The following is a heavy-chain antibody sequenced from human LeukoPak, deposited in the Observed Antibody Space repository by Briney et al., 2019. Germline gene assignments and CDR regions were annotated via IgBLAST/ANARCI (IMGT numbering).Heavy chain of an antibody. V-gene: IGHV4-38-2*02. Sequence: SETLSLTCTVSGGSISSYYWGWIRQPPGKGLEWIGSIYHSGSTYYNPSLKSRVTISVDTSKNQFSLKLSSVTAADTAVYYCARDYYDSSGTYAFDIWGQGTMVTVSS. CDR2: IYHSGST. J-gene: IGHJ3*02. CDR3: ARDYYDSSGTYAFDI. CDR1: GGSISSYY. D-gene: IGHD3-22*01.